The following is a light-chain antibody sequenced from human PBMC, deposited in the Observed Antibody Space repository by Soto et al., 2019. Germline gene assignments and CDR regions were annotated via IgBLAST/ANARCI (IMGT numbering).Light chain of an antibody. J-gene: IGKJ4*01. CDR3: LQTLHSPLT. CDR2: LGS. V-gene: IGKV2-28*01. Sequence: DIVMTQSPLSLPVTPGEPASISCRSSQSLLHTNGYNYLDWYLQKSGQSPQLLIYLGSNRASEVPDRFSGNGSGTDFTLKICRVVAEYVGASYSLQTLHSPLTVRGG. CDR1: QSLLHTNGYNY.